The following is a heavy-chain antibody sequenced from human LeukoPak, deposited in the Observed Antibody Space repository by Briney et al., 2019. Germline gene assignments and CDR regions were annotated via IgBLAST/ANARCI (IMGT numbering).Heavy chain of an antibody. Sequence: GGSLRLSCAASGFTFSSYAMSWVRQAPGKGLEWASGISDSGGSTYNADPVKGRFTISRDNSKNTLYLQMNSLRAEDTALYYCAKDPRRVIAAFDIWGQGTMVTVSS. CDR3: AKDPRRVIAAFDI. CDR1: GFTFSSYA. J-gene: IGHJ3*02. CDR2: ISDSGGST. D-gene: IGHD2-21*01. V-gene: IGHV3-23*01.